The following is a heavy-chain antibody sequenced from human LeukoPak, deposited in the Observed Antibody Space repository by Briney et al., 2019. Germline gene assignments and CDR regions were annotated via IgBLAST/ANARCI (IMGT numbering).Heavy chain of an antibody. Sequence: EASVKVSCNASGYTFTSYDINWVRQATGQVLEWMGWMNPDSGNTGYAQKFQGRVSMTRNTSITTAYMELSSLGSEDTAIYYCARGKARITMIQAIDSWGQGTLVTVSS. J-gene: IGHJ4*02. CDR1: GYTFTSYD. D-gene: IGHD3-22*01. CDR2: MNPDSGNT. V-gene: IGHV1-8*01. CDR3: ARGKARITMIQAIDS.